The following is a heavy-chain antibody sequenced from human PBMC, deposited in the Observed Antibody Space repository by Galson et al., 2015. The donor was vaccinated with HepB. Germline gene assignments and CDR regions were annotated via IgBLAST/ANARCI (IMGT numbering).Heavy chain of an antibody. CDR1: GFSFSTYV. CDR3: ATLMGVY. V-gene: IGHV3-33*01. D-gene: IGHD3-16*01. Sequence: SLRLSCAASGFSFSTYVIHWVRQAPGKGLEWVTVIWYDGSSKYYSDSVKGRFTISRDNSKNTLYLQMNSLRAEDTAVYYCATLMGVYWGQGTLVTVSS. CDR2: IWYDGSSK. J-gene: IGHJ4*02.